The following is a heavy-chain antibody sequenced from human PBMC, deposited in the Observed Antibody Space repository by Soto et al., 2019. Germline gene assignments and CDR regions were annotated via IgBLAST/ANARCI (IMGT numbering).Heavy chain of an antibody. CDR2: IKSKTDGGTT. CDR3: TTPTRIGDYFFDY. Sequence: GGSLRLSCAASGFTFSNAWMSWVRQAPGKGLEWVGRIKSKTDGGTTDYAAPVKGRFTISRDDSKNTLYLQMNSLKTEDTAVYYCTTPTRIGDYFFDYWGQGTLVTVSS. D-gene: IGHD4-17*01. J-gene: IGHJ4*02. CDR1: GFTFSNAW. V-gene: IGHV3-15*01.